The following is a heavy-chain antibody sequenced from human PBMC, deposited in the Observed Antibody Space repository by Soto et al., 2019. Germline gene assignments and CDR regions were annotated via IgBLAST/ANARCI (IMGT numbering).Heavy chain of an antibody. J-gene: IGHJ5*02. CDR1: GGSISKKY. CDR3: VASLAASGLNWLDP. Sequence: PSETLSLTCIVSGGSISKKYWNWVRQPPGKGLEWIGLIFSNGHTDYNHSLKSRVTMAVDVSKNQFSLRLTAITAAETAVYYCVASLAASGLNWLDPWGRGTLVTVSS. CDR2: IFSNGHT. D-gene: IGHD6-13*01. V-gene: IGHV4-4*07.